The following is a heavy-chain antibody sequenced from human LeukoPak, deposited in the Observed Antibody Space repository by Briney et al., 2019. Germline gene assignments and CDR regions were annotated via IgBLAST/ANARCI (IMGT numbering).Heavy chain of an antibody. CDR3: AKDPDSSGGHGPPPY. D-gene: IGHD3-22*01. CDR2: ISGSGGST. J-gene: IGHJ4*02. CDR1: GFTFSTYA. Sequence: PGGSLRLSCAASGFTFSTYAIHWVRQAPGKGLEWVSAISGSGGSTYYADSVKGRFTISRDNSKNTLYLQMNSLRAEDTAVYYCAKDPDSSGGHGPPPYWGQGPLVTVSS. V-gene: IGHV3-23*01.